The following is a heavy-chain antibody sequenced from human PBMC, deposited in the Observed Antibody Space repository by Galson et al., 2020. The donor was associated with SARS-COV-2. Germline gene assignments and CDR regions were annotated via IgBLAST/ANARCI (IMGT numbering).Heavy chain of an antibody. V-gene: IGHV4-34*01. Sequence: SETLSLTCAVYGGSFSGYSWTWIRQAPGKGLGWIGEIKSGGDTKYSPSLSGRVTLSVDTSRNQFSLKLTSVSAADTALYFCARGRQGVVPSPVLGLGPFYSYYYMDVWGKGTTVIVSS. CDR2: IKSGGDT. CDR3: ARGRQGVVPSPVLGLGPFYSYYYMDV. CDR1: GGSFSGYS. J-gene: IGHJ6*03. D-gene: IGHD3-16*01.